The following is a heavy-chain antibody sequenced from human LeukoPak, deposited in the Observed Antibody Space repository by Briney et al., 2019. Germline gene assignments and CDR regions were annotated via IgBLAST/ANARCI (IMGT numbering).Heavy chain of an antibody. J-gene: IGHJ4*02. Sequence: PSGTLSLTCTVSGGSISSSSYYWGWIRQPPGKGLEWIGSIYYSGSTYYNPSLKSRVTISVDTSKTQFSLKLSSVTAADTAVYYCAKTWKPVPFDYWGQGTLVTVSS. CDR3: AKTWKPVPFDY. V-gene: IGHV4-39*01. CDR2: IYYSGST. CDR1: GGSISSSSYY. D-gene: IGHD1-14*01.